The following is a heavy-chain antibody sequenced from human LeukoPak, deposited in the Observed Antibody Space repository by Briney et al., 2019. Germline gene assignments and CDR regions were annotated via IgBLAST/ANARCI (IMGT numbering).Heavy chain of an antibody. J-gene: IGHJ5*02. V-gene: IGHV4-34*01. CDR3: AADYAAFDP. D-gene: IGHD4-17*01. CDR1: GGSFSAYY. Sequence: SETLSLTCAVYGGSFSAYYWSWIRQFPGKGLEWIGSIYYSGSTYYNPSLKSRVTISVDTSKNQFSLKLSSVTAADTAVYYCAADYAAFDPWGQGTLVTVSS. CDR2: IYYSGST.